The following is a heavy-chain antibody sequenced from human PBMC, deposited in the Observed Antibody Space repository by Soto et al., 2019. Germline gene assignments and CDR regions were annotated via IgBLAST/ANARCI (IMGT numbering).Heavy chain of an antibody. CDR2: INPNSGGT. CDR3: ARAIAAAGSPLYNWFDP. Sequence: ASVEVSCKASGYTFTGYYMHCVRQAPGQGLEWMGWINPNSGGTNYAQKFQGWVTMTRDTSISTAYMELSRLRSDDTAVYYCARAIAAAGSPLYNWFDPWGQGTLVTVSS. V-gene: IGHV1-2*04. J-gene: IGHJ5*02. CDR1: GYTFTGYY. D-gene: IGHD6-13*01.